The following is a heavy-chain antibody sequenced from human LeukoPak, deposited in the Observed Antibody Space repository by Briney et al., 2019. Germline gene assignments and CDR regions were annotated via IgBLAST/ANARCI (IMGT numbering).Heavy chain of an antibody. CDR2: IKQDGSEK. Sequence: GGSLRLSCAASGLTFSSYWMSWVRQAPGKGLEWVANIKQDGSEKYYVDSVKGRFTISRDNAKNSLYLQMNSLRAEDTAVYYCASEWELLNYFDYWGQGTLVTVSS. V-gene: IGHV3-7*01. D-gene: IGHD1-26*01. J-gene: IGHJ4*02. CDR3: ASEWELLNYFDY. CDR1: GLTFSSYW.